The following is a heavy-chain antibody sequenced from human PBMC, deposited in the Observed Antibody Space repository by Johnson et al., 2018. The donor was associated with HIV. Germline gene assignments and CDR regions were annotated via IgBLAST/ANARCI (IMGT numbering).Heavy chain of an antibody. CDR2: IRFDGSNK. Sequence: QVQLVESGGGVVQPGGSLRLSCAASGFTFSSYGMHWVRQAPGKGLEWVAFIRFDGSNKYYADSVKGRFTISRDDSKNTLYLQMNSLKTEDTAVYYCTTDLGLEWSEGNDAFDIWGQGTMVTVSS. D-gene: IGHD3-3*01. V-gene: IGHV3-30*02. J-gene: IGHJ3*02. CDR3: TTDLGLEWSEGNDAFDI. CDR1: GFTFSSYG.